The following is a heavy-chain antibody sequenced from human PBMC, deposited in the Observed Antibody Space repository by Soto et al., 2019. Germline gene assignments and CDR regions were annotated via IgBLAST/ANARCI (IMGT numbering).Heavy chain of an antibody. CDR2: MQPSSGRT. Sequence: QVQLVQSGAEVREPGASVKVSCKASGYSFTSLDINWVRQTTGQGLEWMGWMQPSSGRTGYAQKLQGRVTMTRDTSINTAYMELSSLTSDDMAFYYCARGVTAGVDYWGQGTLVTVSS. J-gene: IGHJ4*02. CDR3: ARGVTAGVDY. CDR1: GYSFTSLD. V-gene: IGHV1-8*01. D-gene: IGHD1-26*01.